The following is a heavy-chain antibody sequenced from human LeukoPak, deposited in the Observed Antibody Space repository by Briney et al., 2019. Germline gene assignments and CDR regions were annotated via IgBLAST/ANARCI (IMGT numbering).Heavy chain of an antibody. Sequence: PGGSLRLSCAVSGLMFSDHYIDWVRQGPGKGLEWVSYISSSGSTIYYADSVKGRFTISRDNAKNSLYLQMNSLRAEDTAVYYCAELGITMIGGVWGKGTTVTISS. CDR1: GLMFSDHY. D-gene: IGHD3-10*02. V-gene: IGHV3-11*04. J-gene: IGHJ6*04. CDR3: AELGITMIGGV. CDR2: ISSSGSTI.